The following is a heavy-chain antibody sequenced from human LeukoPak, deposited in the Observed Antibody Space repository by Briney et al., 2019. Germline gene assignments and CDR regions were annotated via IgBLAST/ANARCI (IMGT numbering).Heavy chain of an antibody. CDR3: AKLLGTVTTYDS. V-gene: IGHV3-7*01. CDR1: GFSFSRNW. CDR2: IYPDGTPR. J-gene: IGHJ4*02. Sequence: GGSLTLSCEASGFSFSRNWMSWVRQAPGKGLEWVASIYPDGTPRGYVDSVRGRFTIARDNTRNVLYLQMNSLAAEDTAIYYCAKLLGTVTTYDSWGQGTLVTVSS. D-gene: IGHD2-21*02.